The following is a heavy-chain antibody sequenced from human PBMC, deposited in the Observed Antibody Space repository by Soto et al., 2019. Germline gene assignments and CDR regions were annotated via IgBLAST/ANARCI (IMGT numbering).Heavy chain of an antibody. J-gene: IGHJ6*02. V-gene: IGHV1-18*01. CDR2: ISAYNGNT. CDR1: GYTFTSYG. D-gene: IGHD2-8*01. CDR3: ARHSMVFVPLYFPDYYYGMDV. Sequence: ASVKGSCKASGYTFTSYGISWVRQAPGQGLEWMGWISAYNGNTNYAQKLQGRVTMTTDTSTSTAYMELRSLRSDDTAVYYCARHSMVFVPLYFPDYYYGMDVWGQGTTVTVSS.